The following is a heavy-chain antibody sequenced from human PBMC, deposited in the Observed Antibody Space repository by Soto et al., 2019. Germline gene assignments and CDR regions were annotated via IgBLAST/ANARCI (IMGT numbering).Heavy chain of an antibody. CDR1: GDTFKNCV. V-gene: IGHV1-69*05. D-gene: IGHD3-10*01. CDR3: AAELGFGKLSVV. Sequence: SVKVSCKASGDTFKNCVISWVRQAPGQGLEWMGGIIPLFGTTDFPQRFQGRLTITTDESTTTAYMELSRLRSEDTATYYCAAELGFGKLSVVWGQGTTVTVSS. CDR2: IIPLFGTT. J-gene: IGHJ6*02.